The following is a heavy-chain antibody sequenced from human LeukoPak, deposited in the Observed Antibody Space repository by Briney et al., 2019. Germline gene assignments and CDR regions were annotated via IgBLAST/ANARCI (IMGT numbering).Heavy chain of an antibody. V-gene: IGHV1-18*01. CDR3: ARKDCVGDCYLLQN. D-gene: IGHD2-21*02. Sequence: ASVKVSCKASGYTFMYYGISWVRQAPGQGLEWMGWINTDTAITNYARKFQDRVTMTKDTSTSTAYMELRGLRSDDTAIYYCARKDCVGDCYLLQNWGQGTLVTVSS. J-gene: IGHJ4*02. CDR1: GYTFMYYG. CDR2: INTDTAIT.